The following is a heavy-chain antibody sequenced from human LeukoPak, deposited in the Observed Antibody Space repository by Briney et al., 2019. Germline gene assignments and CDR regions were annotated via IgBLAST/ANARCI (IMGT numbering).Heavy chain of an antibody. CDR1: GGSISSYY. J-gene: IGHJ4*02. CDR3: ARDTDY. CDR2: IYYSGST. Sequence: PSETLSLTCTVSGGSISSYYWSWIRQPPGKGLEWIGYIYYSGSTNYNPSLKSRVTISVDTSKNQFSLKLSSVTAADTAVYYCARDTDYWGQGTLVTVSS. V-gene: IGHV4-59*01.